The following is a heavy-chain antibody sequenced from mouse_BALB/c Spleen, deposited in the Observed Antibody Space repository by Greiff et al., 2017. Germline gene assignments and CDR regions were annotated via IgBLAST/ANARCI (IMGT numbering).Heavy chain of an antibody. CDR2: ISDGGSYT. CDR1: GFTFSDYY. Sequence: DVKLVESGGGLVKPGGSLKLSCAASGFTFSDYYMYWVRQTPEKRLEWVATISDGGSYTYYPDSVKGRFTISRDNAKNNLYLQMSSLKSEDTAMYYCARRYGYYAMDYWGQGTSVTVSS. V-gene: IGHV5-4*02. J-gene: IGHJ4*01. CDR3: ARRYGYYAMDY. D-gene: IGHD2-14*01.